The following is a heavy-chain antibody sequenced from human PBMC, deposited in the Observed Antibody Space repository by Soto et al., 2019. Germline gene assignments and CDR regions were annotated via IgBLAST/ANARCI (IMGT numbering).Heavy chain of an antibody. CDR2: ISSSSSYI. V-gene: IGHV3-21*01. J-gene: IGHJ4*02. Sequence: EVQLVESGGGLVKPGGSLRLSCAASGFTFSSYSMNWVRQAPGKGLEWVSSISSSSSYIYYADSVKGRFTISRDNAKNSLYLQMNSLRAEDTAVYYCARGGYCSGGSCRRPFDYWGQGTLVTVSS. CDR1: GFTFSSYS. D-gene: IGHD2-15*01. CDR3: ARGGYCSGGSCRRPFDY.